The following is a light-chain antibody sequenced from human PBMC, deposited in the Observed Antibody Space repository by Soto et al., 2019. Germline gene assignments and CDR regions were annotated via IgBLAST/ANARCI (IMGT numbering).Light chain of an antibody. Sequence: QSVLTQPASVSGSPGQSITISCTGTSSDVGGYNYVSWYQQHPGKAPKLMIYEVSNRPSGVSNRFSGSKSGNTASLTISGLQAEDEADYYCSSYTSSRGVFGTGTKVTV. V-gene: IGLV2-14*01. CDR3: SSYTSSRGV. J-gene: IGLJ1*01. CDR2: EVS. CDR1: SSDVGGYNY.